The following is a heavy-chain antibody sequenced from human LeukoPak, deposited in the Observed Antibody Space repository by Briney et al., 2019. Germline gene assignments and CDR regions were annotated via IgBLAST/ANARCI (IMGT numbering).Heavy chain of an antibody. Sequence: GGSLRLSCAASGFTFSRYSMNWVRQAPGKGLEWVSYISSSSSTIYYADSVKGRFTISRDNAKNSVYLQMNSLRDEDTAVYYCARGYDFDYRGQGTLVTVSS. V-gene: IGHV3-48*02. CDR1: GFTFSRYS. J-gene: IGHJ4*02. D-gene: IGHD3-3*01. CDR3: ARGYDFDY. CDR2: ISSSSSTI.